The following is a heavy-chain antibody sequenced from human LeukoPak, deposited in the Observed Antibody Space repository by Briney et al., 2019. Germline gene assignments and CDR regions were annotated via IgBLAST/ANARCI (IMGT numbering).Heavy chain of an antibody. CDR1: GGSISSSSYY. Sequence: SETLSLTCTVSGGSISSSSYYWGWIRQPPGKGLEWIGSIYYSGSTYYNPSLKSRVTISVDSSKNQFSLKLTSVTAADTAVYYCATLGEYYDSSGYYYNWGQGTLVTVSS. J-gene: IGHJ4*02. D-gene: IGHD3-22*01. CDR2: IYYSGST. CDR3: ATLGEYYDSSGYYYN. V-gene: IGHV4-39*07.